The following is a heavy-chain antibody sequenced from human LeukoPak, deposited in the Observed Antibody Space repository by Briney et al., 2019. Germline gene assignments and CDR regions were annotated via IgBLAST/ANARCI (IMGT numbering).Heavy chain of an antibody. CDR2: INPNSGGT. D-gene: IGHD2-21*02. CDR1: GYTFTGYY. Sequence: GASVKVSCKASGYTFTGYYMHWVRQAPGQGLEWMGRINPNSGGTNYAQKFQGRVTMTRDTSISTAYMELSRLRSDGTAVYYCVRGAYIVVVTAILPYDWFDPWGQGTLVTVSS. J-gene: IGHJ5*02. V-gene: IGHV1-2*06. CDR3: VRGAYIVVVTAILPYDWFDP.